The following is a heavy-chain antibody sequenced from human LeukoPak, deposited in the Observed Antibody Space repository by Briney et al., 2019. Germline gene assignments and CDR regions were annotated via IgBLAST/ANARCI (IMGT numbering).Heavy chain of an antibody. CDR2: IYSCGST. CDR1: GFTVSSNY. D-gene: IGHD2-21*02. J-gene: IGHJ6*03. V-gene: IGHV3-53*01. Sequence: PGGSLRLSCAASGFTVSSNYMSWVLQSPGNGLDFVSFIYSCGSTFSADSVKRRFTISRDDSQNTLYLQMNTLRAEDTYVYYCARGRANYCGADCYPDYYCYYVDVWGKGTTITITS. CDR3: ARGRANYCGADCYPDYYCYYVDV.